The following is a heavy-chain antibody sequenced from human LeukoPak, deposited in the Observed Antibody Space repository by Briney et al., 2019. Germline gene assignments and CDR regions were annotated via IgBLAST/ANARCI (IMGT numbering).Heavy chain of an antibody. D-gene: IGHD3-22*01. V-gene: IGHV3-11*01. Sequence: GGSLRLSCAASGFTFSDYYMSWIRQAPGKGLQWVSHISSGGSARYYADSVKGRFTISRDNTKNSLYLQMNSLRAEDTAVYYCAKGSYYDSSGTFYFDYWGQGTLVTVSS. CDR2: ISSGGSAR. CDR3: AKGSYYDSSGTFYFDY. J-gene: IGHJ4*02. CDR1: GFTFSDYY.